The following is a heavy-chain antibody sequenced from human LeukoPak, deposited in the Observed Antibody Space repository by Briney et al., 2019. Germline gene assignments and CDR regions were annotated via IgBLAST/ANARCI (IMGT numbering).Heavy chain of an antibody. J-gene: IGHJ6*02. Sequence: ASVKVSCKASGYTFTSYGISWVRQAPGQGLEWMGWISAYNGNTNYAQELQGRVTMTTDTSTSTAYMELRSLRSDDTAVYYCARERKDSSGSDYYYYYYYGMDVWGQGTTVTVSS. D-gene: IGHD3-22*01. CDR3: ARERKDSSGSDYYYYYYYGMDV. CDR1: GYTFTSYG. CDR2: ISAYNGNT. V-gene: IGHV1-18*01.